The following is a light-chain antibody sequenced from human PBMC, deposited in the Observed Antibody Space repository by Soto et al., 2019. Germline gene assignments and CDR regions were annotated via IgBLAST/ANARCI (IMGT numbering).Light chain of an antibody. J-gene: IGKJ2*01. CDR3: QQYGSSSYP. CDR1: QSLSSNY. V-gene: IGKV3-20*01. Sequence: EIVLTQSPGTLSLSPGERATLSCRASQSLSSNYLAWYQQKPGQAPRLLIYGASNRATGIPDRFSGSGSGTDFTLTISRLEPEDFAVYYCQQYGSSSYPFGQGTKLEIK. CDR2: GAS.